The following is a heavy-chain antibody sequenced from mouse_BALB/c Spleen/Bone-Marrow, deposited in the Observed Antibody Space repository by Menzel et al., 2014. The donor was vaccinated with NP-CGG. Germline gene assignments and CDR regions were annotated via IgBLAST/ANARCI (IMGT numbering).Heavy chain of an antibody. Sequence: EVMLVESGGGLVQPGGSLKLSCVASGFTFSSYGMSWVRQTPDKRLELVATINNNGGSTYYPDSVKGQFTIFRDNAKNTLYLRMSSLKSEDTAMYYCARVYGWYFDVWGAGTTVTVSS. CDR1: GFTFSSYG. CDR3: ARVYGWYFDV. CDR2: INNNGGST. V-gene: IGHV5-6-3*01. J-gene: IGHJ1*01. D-gene: IGHD1-1*01.